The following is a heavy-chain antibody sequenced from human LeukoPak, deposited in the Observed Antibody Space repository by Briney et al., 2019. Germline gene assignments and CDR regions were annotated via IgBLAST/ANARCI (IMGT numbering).Heavy chain of an antibody. CDR2: IYHSGST. CDR3: ARVGYYYDSSGYYSYYFDY. Sequence: PSQTLSLTCAVSGGSISSGGYSWSWIRQPPGKGLEWIGYIYHSGSTYYNPSLKSRVTISVDRSKNQFSLKLSSVTAADTAVYYCARVGYYYDSSGYYSYYFDYWGQGTLVTVSS. J-gene: IGHJ4*02. CDR1: GGSISSGGYS. V-gene: IGHV4-30-2*01. D-gene: IGHD3-22*01.